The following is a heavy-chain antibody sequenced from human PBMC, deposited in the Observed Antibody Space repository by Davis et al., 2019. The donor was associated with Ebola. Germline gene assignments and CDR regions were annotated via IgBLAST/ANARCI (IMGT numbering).Heavy chain of an antibody. CDR2: ISYDGSNK. CDR1: GFTFSSYA. Sequence: GESLKISCAASGFTFSSYAMHWVRQAPGKGLEWVAVISYDGSNKYYADSVKGRFTISRDNSKNTLYLQMNSLRAEDTAVYYCAREIMATIIYWGQGTLVTVSS. J-gene: IGHJ4*02. D-gene: IGHD5-12*01. CDR3: AREIMATIIY. V-gene: IGHV3-30-3*01.